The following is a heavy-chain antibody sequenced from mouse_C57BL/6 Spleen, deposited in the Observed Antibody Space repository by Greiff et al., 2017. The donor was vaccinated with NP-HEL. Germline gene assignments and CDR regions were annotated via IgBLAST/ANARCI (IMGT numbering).Heavy chain of an antibody. CDR1: GYTFTSYW. D-gene: IGHD1-1*01. J-gene: IGHJ3*01. CDR3: AGTITTVVPGAY. V-gene: IGHV1-55*01. Sequence: QVQLQQPGAELVKPGASVKMSCKASGYTFTSYWLTWVKQRPGQGLEWIGDIYPGSGSTNYNEKFKSKATLTVDTSSSTAYMQLSSLTSEDSAVYYCAGTITTVVPGAYWGQGTLVTVSA. CDR2: IYPGSGST.